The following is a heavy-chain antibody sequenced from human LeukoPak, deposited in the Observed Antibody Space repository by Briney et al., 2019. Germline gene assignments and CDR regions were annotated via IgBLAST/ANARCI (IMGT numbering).Heavy chain of an antibody. CDR2: INPNSGGT. CDR3: ARLNSSGYYRRLDY. J-gene: IGHJ4*02. V-gene: IGHV1-2*02. CDR1: GYTFTGYY. Sequence: ASVKVSCKASGYTFTGYYMHWVRQAPGQGLEWMGWINPNSGGTNYAQKFQGRVTMTRDTSISIAYMELSRLRSDDTAVYYCARLNSSGYYRRLDYWGQGTLVTVSS. D-gene: IGHD3-22*01.